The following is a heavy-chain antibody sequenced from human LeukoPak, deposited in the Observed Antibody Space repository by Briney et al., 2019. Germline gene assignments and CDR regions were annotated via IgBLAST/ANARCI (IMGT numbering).Heavy chain of an antibody. Sequence: GASVKVSCKASGYTFTGYYMHWVRQAPGQGLEWMGWINPNSGGTSYAQKFQGRVTMTRDTSISTAYMELSRLRSDDTAVYYCARERYYYDSSGALNDWGQGTLVTVSS. CDR1: GYTFTGYY. D-gene: IGHD3-22*01. CDR2: INPNSGGT. J-gene: IGHJ4*02. V-gene: IGHV1-2*02. CDR3: ARERYYYDSSGALND.